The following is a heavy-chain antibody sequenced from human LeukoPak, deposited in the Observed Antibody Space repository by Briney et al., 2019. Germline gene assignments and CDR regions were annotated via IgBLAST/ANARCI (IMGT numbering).Heavy chain of an antibody. V-gene: IGHV3-48*02. CDR1: GFTFSSYS. D-gene: IGHD2-2*01. CDR3: ARAAYASSPDY. Sequence: GGSLRLSCAASGFTFSSYSMNWVRQAPGKGLEWVTYISPSSSSIYSADSVKGRFTISRDNAKNSLCLQMNSLRDEDTAVYYCARAAYASSPDYWGQGTLVTVSS. J-gene: IGHJ4*02. CDR2: ISPSSSSI.